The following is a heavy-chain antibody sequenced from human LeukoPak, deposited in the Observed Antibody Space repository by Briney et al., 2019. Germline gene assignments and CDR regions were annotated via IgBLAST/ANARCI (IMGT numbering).Heavy chain of an antibody. CDR3: AREGYYGSGSPPSSYFDY. Sequence: GGSLRLSCAASGFTFSSYSMNWVRQAPGKGLEWVSSISSSSSYIYYADSVKGRFTISRDNAKNSLYLQMNSLRPEDTAIYYCAREGYYGSGSPPSSYFDYWGQGTLVTVSS. V-gene: IGHV3-21*01. D-gene: IGHD3-10*01. J-gene: IGHJ4*02. CDR1: GFTFSSYS. CDR2: ISSSSSYI.